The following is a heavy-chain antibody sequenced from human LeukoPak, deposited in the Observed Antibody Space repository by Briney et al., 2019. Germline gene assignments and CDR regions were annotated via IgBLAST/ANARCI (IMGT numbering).Heavy chain of an antibody. J-gene: IGHJ4*02. D-gene: IGHD6-13*01. V-gene: IGHV4-34*01. CDR1: GGSFSGYY. CDR2: INHSGST. CDR3: ARPPSGIAAAGNFGY. Sequence: SETLSLTCAVYGGSFSGYYWSWIRQPPGKGLEWIGEINHSGSTNYNPSLKSRVTISVDTSKNQFSLKLSSVTAADTAVYYCARPPSGIAAAGNFGYWGQGTLVTVSS.